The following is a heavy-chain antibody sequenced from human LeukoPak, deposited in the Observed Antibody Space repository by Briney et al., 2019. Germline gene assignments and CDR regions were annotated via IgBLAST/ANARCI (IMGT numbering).Heavy chain of an antibody. V-gene: IGHV3-30-3*01. J-gene: IGHJ4*02. Sequence: GGSLRLSCSASGFSFSSYSMDWVRQAPGKGLEWVAIISYDGTKKNYADSVKGRFTISRDNSKNTLSLQMNSLTAEDTAVYYCVRVDGSGSSLDYWGQGTLVTVSS. CDR3: VRVDGSGSSLDY. D-gene: IGHD6-13*01. CDR2: ISYDGTKK. CDR1: GFSFSSYS.